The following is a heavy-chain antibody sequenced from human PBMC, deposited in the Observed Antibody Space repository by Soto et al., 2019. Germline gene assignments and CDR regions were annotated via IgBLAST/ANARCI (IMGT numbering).Heavy chain of an antibody. V-gene: IGHV3-48*04. J-gene: IGHJ4*02. CDR2: ISAGASAI. CDR1: GFSVSDSS. Sequence: GGSLRLSCAVSGFSVSDSSMSWVRQAPGKGLEWIALISAGASAIYYAASLRGRFTISSDSANNSVSLQMISLRAEDTAVYYCTKPRGYNGNYSLFWGRGTLVTVSS. D-gene: IGHD6-25*01. CDR3: TKPRGYNGNYSLF.